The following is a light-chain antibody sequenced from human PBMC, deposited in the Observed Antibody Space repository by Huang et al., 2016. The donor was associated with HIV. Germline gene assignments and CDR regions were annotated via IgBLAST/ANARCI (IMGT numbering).Light chain of an antibody. J-gene: IGKJ1*01. Sequence: DIQMTQSPSALSASVGDRVSVSCRSSQPINSWLACYQQKPGRAPKLLIYKASTLESGVPSRFSGSVSGTQFTLTVSGLQPDDVATYYCQQYSSYPWTFGQGTTVDIK. CDR3: QQYSSYPWT. V-gene: IGKV1-5*03. CDR2: KAS. CDR1: QPINSW.